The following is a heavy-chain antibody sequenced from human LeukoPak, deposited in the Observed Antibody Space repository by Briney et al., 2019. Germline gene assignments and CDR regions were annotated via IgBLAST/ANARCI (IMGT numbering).Heavy chain of an antibody. D-gene: IGHD3-10*01. V-gene: IGHV3-72*01. CDR3: ARVSRGYYLDY. Sequence: GGSLRLSCAASGFSFSNYAMSWVRQAPGKGLEWVGRSRNKANSYTTEYAASVKGRFTISRDESKNSLCLQMNSLRTEDTAVYYCARVSRGYYLDYWGQGALVTVSS. J-gene: IGHJ4*02. CDR2: SRNKANSYTT. CDR1: GFSFSNYA.